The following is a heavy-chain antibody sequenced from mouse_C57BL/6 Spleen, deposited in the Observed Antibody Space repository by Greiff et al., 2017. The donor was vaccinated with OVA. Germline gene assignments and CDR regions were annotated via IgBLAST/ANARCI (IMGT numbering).Heavy chain of an antibody. CDR1: GFTFSDYG. Sequence: EVQVVESGGGLVKPGGSLKLSCAASGFTFSDYGMHWVRQAPEKGLEWVAYISSGSSTIYYADTVKGRFTISRDNAKKTLFLQMTSLRSEDTAMYYCARELGLAMDYWGQGTSVTVSS. V-gene: IGHV5-17*01. D-gene: IGHD4-1*01. CDR2: ISSGSSTI. CDR3: ARELGLAMDY. J-gene: IGHJ4*01.